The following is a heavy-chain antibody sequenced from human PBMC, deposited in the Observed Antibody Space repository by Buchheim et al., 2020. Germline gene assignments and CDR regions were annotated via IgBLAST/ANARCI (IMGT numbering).Heavy chain of an antibody. V-gene: IGHV3-13*01. Sequence: EVQLVESGGGLVQPGGSLRLSCAASGFTFRSHDMHWVRQVTGKGLEWVSAIDIAGHTYYAESVKGRFTISRENAENSLNLQMNSLGAGDTAIYYCARELGTIGNWYFDLWGRGTL. D-gene: IGHD3-10*01. CDR1: GFTFRSHD. CDR3: ARELGTIGNWYFDL. J-gene: IGHJ2*01. CDR2: IDIAGHT.